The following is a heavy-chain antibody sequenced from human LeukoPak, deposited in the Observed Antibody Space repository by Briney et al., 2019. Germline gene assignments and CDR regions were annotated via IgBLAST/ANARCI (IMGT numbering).Heavy chain of an antibody. CDR3: VSFYETY. D-gene: IGHD2/OR15-2a*01. CDR2: IDSDGSGT. J-gene: IGHJ4*02. Sequence: GGSLRLSCAASGFTFSSYWMHWVRQVPGKGLVWVSHIDSDGSGTTYADSVKGRFTISKDNAKNTVYLQMNSLRAEDTAVYYCVSFYETYWGRGTLVTVSS. V-gene: IGHV3-74*01. CDR1: GFTFSSYW.